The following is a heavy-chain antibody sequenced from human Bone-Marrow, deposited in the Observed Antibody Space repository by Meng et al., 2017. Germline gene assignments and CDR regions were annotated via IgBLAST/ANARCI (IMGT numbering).Heavy chain of an antibody. CDR2: IYPSDSNT. D-gene: IGHD5-12*01. CDR3: ARVVPGGWWLRLVAGYFDY. V-gene: IGHV5-51*01. CDR1: GYIFTSYW. Sequence: KVSCKGSGYIFTSYWIGWVRQMPGRGLEWMGIIYPSDSNTRYSPSFQGQVTFSVDKSINTAYLQWSSLEASDTAMYYCARVVPGGWWLRLVAGYFDYWGQGTLVTVSS. J-gene: IGHJ4*02.